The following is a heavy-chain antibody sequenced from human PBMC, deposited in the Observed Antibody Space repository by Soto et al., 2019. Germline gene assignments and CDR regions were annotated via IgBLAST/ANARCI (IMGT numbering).Heavy chain of an antibody. CDR1: DASIYTYN. Sequence: DTLSLTCTVSDASIYTYNWSWIRQPAGKGLEWIGRIYTNGSTNSKPSLRSRLTMSVDRSKHQLSLKLSSVTAADTAVYYCARDRTVDYVDYYFDYWGRGTLVPVSS. J-gene: IGHJ4*02. D-gene: IGHD4-17*01. CDR3: ARDRTVDYVDYYFDY. CDR2: IYTNGST. V-gene: IGHV4-4*07.